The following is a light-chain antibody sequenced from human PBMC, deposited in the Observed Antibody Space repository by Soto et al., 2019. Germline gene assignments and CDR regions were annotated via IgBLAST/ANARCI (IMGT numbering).Light chain of an antibody. J-gene: IGKJ2*01. CDR1: QSIYSN. CDR3: QQYNDWPPYT. V-gene: IGKV3-15*01. Sequence: EIVMTQSPATLSVSPGERATLSCRASQSIYSNLAWYQQKPGQAPRLLIYDTSTRATGIPARFSGSGSGTEFTLTICSLQSEDFAVYHCQQYNDWPPYTFGQGTKLEIK. CDR2: DTS.